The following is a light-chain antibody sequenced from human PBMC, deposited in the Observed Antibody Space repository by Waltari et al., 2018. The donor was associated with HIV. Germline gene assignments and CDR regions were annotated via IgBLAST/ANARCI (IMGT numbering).Light chain of an antibody. J-gene: IGKJ5*01. CDR1: QSVSNN. Sequence: EIVLTQSPATLSVSPGQRATLSCRASQSVSNNLAWYQQKPAQSPRLLIYGASARATGIPARFSGSGSGTEFTLTVSSLQSEDFAVYYCQQYNDWLLVTFGQGTRLEIE. V-gene: IGKV3-15*01. CDR3: QQYNDWLLVT. CDR2: GAS.